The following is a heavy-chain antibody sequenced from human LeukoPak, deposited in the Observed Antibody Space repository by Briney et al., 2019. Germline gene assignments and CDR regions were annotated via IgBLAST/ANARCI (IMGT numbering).Heavy chain of an antibody. CDR3: ARDWERYFDWSRVPMDV. Sequence: ASVKVSCKASGYTFTVYDIHWVRQAPGQGLEWMGWISPNSGGTNYAQKFQGRVTMTTDTSTSTAYMELRSLRSDDTAVYYCARDWERYFDWSRVPMDVWGKGTTVTISS. CDR1: GYTFTVYD. D-gene: IGHD3-9*01. V-gene: IGHV1-2*02. J-gene: IGHJ6*03. CDR2: ISPNSGGT.